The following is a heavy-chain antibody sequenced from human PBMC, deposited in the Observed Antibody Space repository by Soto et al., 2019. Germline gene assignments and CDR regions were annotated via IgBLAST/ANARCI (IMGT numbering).Heavy chain of an antibody. D-gene: IGHD6-13*01. J-gene: IGHJ3*02. V-gene: IGHV1-8*01. CDR3: ASQYSSRWRLRRHDFDI. Sequence: ASVKVSCKASGYTFTSYDINWVRQATGQGLEWMGWMNPNSGNTGYAQKFQGRVTMTRNTSISTAYMELSSLRSEDTAVYYCASQYSSRWRLRRHDFDIWGQGTMVTASS. CDR1: GYTFTSYD. CDR2: MNPNSGNT.